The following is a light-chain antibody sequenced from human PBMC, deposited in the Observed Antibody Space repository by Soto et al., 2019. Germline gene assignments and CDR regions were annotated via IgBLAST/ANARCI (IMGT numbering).Light chain of an antibody. Sequence: EIVMTQSPATLSVSPGERVTLSCRASQSVSNNLAWYQQKPGQAPRLLLFDASTRATGIPARFSGSGFGTEFTLTISSLQSEDFAVYYCQQYNNWPPCTFGQGTKVDIK. CDR2: DAS. J-gene: IGKJ2*02. CDR1: QSVSNN. CDR3: QQYNNWPPCT. V-gene: IGKV3-15*01.